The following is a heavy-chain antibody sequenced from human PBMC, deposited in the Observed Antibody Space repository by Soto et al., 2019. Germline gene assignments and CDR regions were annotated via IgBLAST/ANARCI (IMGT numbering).Heavy chain of an antibody. CDR3: AKSTGGTANGMGV. Sequence: EVQVVESGGGLVQPGRSLRLSCAASGFSFDDYAMHWVRQAPGKGLEWVSGISWNSGTIGYADSVKGRFTISRDNAKNSLYLQMNCLRAEDTALYYCAKSTGGTANGMGVWGQATKVTVYS. D-gene: IGHD2-8*02. CDR2: ISWNSGTI. CDR1: GFSFDDYA. J-gene: IGHJ6*01. V-gene: IGHV3-9*01.